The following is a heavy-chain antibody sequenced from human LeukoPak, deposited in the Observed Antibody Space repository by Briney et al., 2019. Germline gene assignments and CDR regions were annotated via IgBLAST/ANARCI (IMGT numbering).Heavy chain of an antibody. Sequence: GGSLRLYCVSSGFTIGTAWMSWGRQAPGKGLEWLGHIKSEGEGATTDYAAPAKGRFAISRDDSKNMIYLQMSSLKIDDTAIYYCIAHFPYFYGFDVWGKGTTVTVSS. CDR2: IKSEGEGATT. CDR3: IAHFPYFYGFDV. V-gene: IGHV3-15*01. CDR1: GFTIGTAW. J-gene: IGHJ6*04. D-gene: IGHD3-3*02.